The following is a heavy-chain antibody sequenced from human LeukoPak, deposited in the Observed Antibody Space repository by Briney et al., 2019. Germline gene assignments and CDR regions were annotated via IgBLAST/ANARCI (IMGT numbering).Heavy chain of an antibody. D-gene: IGHD2-8*02. CDR2: IKEDGSEK. CDR1: GFTFSGYW. CDR3: ARGLGSTGGFFDL. J-gene: IGHJ2*01. V-gene: IGHV3-7*01. Sequence: GGSLRLSCAASGFTFSGYWMSWVRQAPGKGLEWVANIKEDGSEKYYVDFVKGRFTISRDNAKNSLYLRMNSLRAEDTAVYYCARGLGSTGGFFDLWGRGTLVTVSS.